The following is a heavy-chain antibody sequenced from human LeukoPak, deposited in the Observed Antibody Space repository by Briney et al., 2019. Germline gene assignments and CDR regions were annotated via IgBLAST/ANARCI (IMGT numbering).Heavy chain of an antibody. CDR3: ATTIGYSSDWYGWFDP. CDR1: GHSFTNYW. Sequence: GESLKISCKGSGHSFTNYWIAWARQMPGKGLEWMGIIYPGDSETRYNPSLQGQVTISADKSIDTAYLHWSSLKASDTAMYYCATTIGYSSDWYGWFDPWGQGTLVTVSS. D-gene: IGHD6-19*01. J-gene: IGHJ5*02. CDR2: IYPGDSET. V-gene: IGHV5-51*01.